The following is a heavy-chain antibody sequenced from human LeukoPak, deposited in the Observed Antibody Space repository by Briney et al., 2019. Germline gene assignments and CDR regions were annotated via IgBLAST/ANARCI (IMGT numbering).Heavy chain of an antibody. D-gene: IGHD2-21*02. CDR1: GYTFTGYY. V-gene: IGHV1-2*06. J-gene: IGHJ2*01. Sequence: ASVKGSCKPSGYTFTGYYMHWVRQAPGQGLEWMGRINPNSGATNYAQKFQGRVTMTRDTSISTAYMELTTLRSDDTAVYYCAKSIEYCGADCYGYFDLWGRGTLVTVSS. CDR2: INPNSGAT. CDR3: AKSIEYCGADCYGYFDL.